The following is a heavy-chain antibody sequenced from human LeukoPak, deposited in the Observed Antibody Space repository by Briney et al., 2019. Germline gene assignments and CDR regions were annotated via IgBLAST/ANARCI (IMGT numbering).Heavy chain of an antibody. J-gene: IGHJ4*02. Sequence: ASVKVSCKAPGYTFTSYDINWVRQATGQGLEWMGWMNPNSGNTGYAQKFQGRVTMTRNTSISTAYMELSSLRSEDTAVYYCARGRYGDYAIDYWGQGTLVTVSS. CDR1: GYTFTSYD. CDR2: MNPNSGNT. D-gene: IGHD4-17*01. CDR3: ARGRYGDYAIDY. V-gene: IGHV1-8*01.